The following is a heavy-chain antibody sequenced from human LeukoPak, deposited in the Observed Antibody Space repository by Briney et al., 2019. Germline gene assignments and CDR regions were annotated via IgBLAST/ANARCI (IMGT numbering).Heavy chain of an antibody. CDR2: TGTAGDT. CDR3: AIFILGYCSGGSCYRDAFDAFDI. J-gene: IGHJ3*02. Sequence: GESLSLSCAAAGFTFSSYEMHWVRQAAGKGLEWVTATGTAGDTYYPGSVKGRFTISRDNSKNTLYLQMNSLRAEDTAVYYCAIFILGYCSGGSCYRDAFDAFDIWGQGTMVTVSS. D-gene: IGHD2-15*01. CDR1: GFTFSSYE. V-gene: IGHV3-13*01.